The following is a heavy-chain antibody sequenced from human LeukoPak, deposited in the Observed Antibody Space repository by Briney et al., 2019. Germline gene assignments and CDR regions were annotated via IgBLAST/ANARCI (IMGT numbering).Heavy chain of an antibody. CDR3: ARLQKDIVIVSGSTNYYKYGMGV. Sequence: GASLKISCKASGYNFPNYYIGWVRQMPGKGLELMGIIYRGDSETTYSPSFQGQVRISADTSINTAYLQWTSLKASDAAVYYCARLQKDIVIVSGSTNYYKYGMGVWGQGTTVTVSS. V-gene: IGHV5-51*01. D-gene: IGHD2-2*01. CDR2: IYRGDSET. J-gene: IGHJ6*02. CDR1: GYNFPNYY.